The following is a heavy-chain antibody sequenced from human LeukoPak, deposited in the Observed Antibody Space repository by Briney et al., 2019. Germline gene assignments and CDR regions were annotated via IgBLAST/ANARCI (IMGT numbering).Heavy chain of an antibody. J-gene: IGHJ5*02. D-gene: IGHD3-22*01. CDR1: GGSISSSSYY. Sequence: SETLSLTCTVSGGSISSSSYYWGWIRQPPRKGLEWIGSIYYSGSTYYNPSLKSRVTISVDTSKNQFSLKLSSVTAADTAVYYCARQAGWDYYDSSGYRYWFDPWGQGTLVTVSS. CDR3: ARQAGWDYYDSSGYRYWFDP. V-gene: IGHV4-39*01. CDR2: IYYSGST.